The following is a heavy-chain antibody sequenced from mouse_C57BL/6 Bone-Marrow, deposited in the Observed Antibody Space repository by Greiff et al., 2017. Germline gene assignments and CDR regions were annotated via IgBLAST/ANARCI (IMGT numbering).Heavy chain of an antibody. D-gene: IGHD2-3*01. V-gene: IGHV5-4*01. CDR1: GFTFSSYA. CDR2: ISDGGSYT. J-gene: IGHJ2*01. Sequence: EVQLVESGGGLVKPGGSLKLSCAASGFTFSSYAMSWVRQTPEKRLEWVATISDGGSYTYYPDHVKGRSTISSDNAKNNLYLQMSHLKSEDAALYCCTSDRGGWFRRYFAYWGQGTTLTVSS. CDR3: TSDRGGWFRRYFAY.